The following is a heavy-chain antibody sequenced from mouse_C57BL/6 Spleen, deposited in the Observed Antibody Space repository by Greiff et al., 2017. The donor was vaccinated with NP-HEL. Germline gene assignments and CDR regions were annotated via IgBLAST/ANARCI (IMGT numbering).Heavy chain of an antibody. J-gene: IGHJ2*01. V-gene: IGHV1-69*01. CDR1: GYTFTSYW. D-gene: IGHD1-1*01. Sequence: VQLQQSGAELVMPGASVKLSCKASGYTFTSYWMHWVKQRPGQGLEWIGEIDPSDSYTNYNQKFKGKSTLTVDKSSSTAYMQLSSLTSEDSAVYYCARTEITTVVDYWGQGTTLTVSS. CDR2: IDPSDSYT. CDR3: ARTEITTVVDY.